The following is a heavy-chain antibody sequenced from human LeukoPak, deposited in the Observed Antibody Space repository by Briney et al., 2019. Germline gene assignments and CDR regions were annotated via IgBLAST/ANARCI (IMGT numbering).Heavy chain of an antibody. CDR3: AKEPGEGGSAFDY. D-gene: IGHD3-16*01. CDR1: GFTVSSNY. CDR2: IYSGSSA. J-gene: IGHJ4*02. V-gene: IGHV3-53*05. Sequence: GGSLRLSCAASGFTVSSNYMSWVRQAPGKGLEWVSVIYSGSSAYYADSVKGRFTISRDNSKKTVYLQMSSLTIEDTAVYYCAKEPGEGGSAFDYWGQGTLVTVYS.